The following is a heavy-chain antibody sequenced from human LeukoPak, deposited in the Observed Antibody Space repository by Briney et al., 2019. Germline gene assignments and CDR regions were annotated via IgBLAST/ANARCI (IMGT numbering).Heavy chain of an antibody. V-gene: IGHV3-33*08. CDR2: IWSDESNT. CDR3: ARGVVGATTGWYFDL. D-gene: IGHD1-26*01. CDR1: GFPFSSYD. J-gene: IGHJ2*01. Sequence: GGSLRLFCAASGFPFSSYDMHCVRQAPGKGLECVAVIWSDESNTYYADSVKGRFTISRDNFKNTLYLHMNRLRAEDTTVYYCARGVVGATTGWYFDLWGRGTLVTVSS.